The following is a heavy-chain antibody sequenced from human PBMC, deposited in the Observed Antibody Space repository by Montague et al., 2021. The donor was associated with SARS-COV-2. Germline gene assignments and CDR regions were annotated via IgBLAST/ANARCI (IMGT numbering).Heavy chain of an antibody. CDR3: ARDSSSGSDWYYYYGMDV. D-gene: IGHD6-13*01. Sequence: SLRLSCAASVFTVSSYGLHLVRQAPGKGLEWVAIIWYDVSKHYYSYSXXVLFTISRDNSKNTLYLQMNTLRAEDTAVSYCARDSSSGSDWYYYYGMDVWGQGTTVTVSS. J-gene: IGHJ6*02. CDR2: IWYDVSKH. CDR1: VFTVSSYG. V-gene: IGHV3-33*01.